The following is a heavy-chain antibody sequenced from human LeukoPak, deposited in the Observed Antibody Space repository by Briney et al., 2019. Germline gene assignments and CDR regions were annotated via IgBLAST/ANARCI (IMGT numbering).Heavy chain of an antibody. D-gene: IGHD2-2*01. CDR1: GFTFSSYA. CDR2: TSYDGTDK. CDR3: ARHHCSTISCHGRSSGDFDY. Sequence: GGSQRLSCAASGFTFSSYAMHWVRQAPGKGLEWVAVTSYDGTDKYYADSLKGRFTISRDNSKNTLYLQMNSLRAEDTAVYYCARHHCSTISCHGRSSGDFDYWGQGTLVTVSS. J-gene: IGHJ4*02. V-gene: IGHV3-30*03.